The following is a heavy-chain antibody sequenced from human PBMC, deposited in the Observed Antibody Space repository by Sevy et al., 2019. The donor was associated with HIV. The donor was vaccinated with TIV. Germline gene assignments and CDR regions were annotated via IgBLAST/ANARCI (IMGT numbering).Heavy chain of an antibody. CDR3: ARNLDYYDTSAFYS. V-gene: IGHV3-21*01. D-gene: IGHD3-22*01. CDR1: GFTFSYYD. CDR2: ISSAGSYI. J-gene: IGHJ5*01. Sequence: GGSLRLSCAASGFTFSYYDMNWVRQAPGKGLEWVSSISSAGSYIKHGDSVKGRFTISRDNAKNSLYLQMNSLRAEDTAVYFCARNLDYYDTSAFYSWGQGTPVTVSS.